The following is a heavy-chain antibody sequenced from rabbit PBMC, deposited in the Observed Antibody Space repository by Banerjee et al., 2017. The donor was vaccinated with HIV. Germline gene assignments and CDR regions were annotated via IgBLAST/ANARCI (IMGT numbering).Heavy chain of an antibody. D-gene: IGHD2-1*01. CDR3: ARWRKVGDYNL. V-gene: IGHV1S45*01. J-gene: IGHJ4*01. CDR2: MYAGSSDNT. Sequence: QEQLEESGGDLVKPEGSLTLTCTASGFSFSNSYWICWVRQAPGKGLEWIACMYAGSSDNTYYASWAKGRFTISKTSSTTVTLQMTSLTAADTATYFCARWRKVGDYNLWGPGTLVTVS. CDR1: GFSFSNSYW.